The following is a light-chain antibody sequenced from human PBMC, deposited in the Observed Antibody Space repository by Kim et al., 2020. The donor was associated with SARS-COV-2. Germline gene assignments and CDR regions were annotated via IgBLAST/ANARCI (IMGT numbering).Light chain of an antibody. J-gene: IGKJ4*01. Sequence: PAESSTLSCSASHNVDINLSWYQQTPGQPPRLLIYDAAIRAAGIPDRFSGSGSGTDFTLTIGSLAPEDFAVYYCQQRGSWPPALTFGGGTKVDIK. V-gene: IGKV3-11*01. CDR2: DAA. CDR3: QQRGSWPPALT. CDR1: HNVDIN.